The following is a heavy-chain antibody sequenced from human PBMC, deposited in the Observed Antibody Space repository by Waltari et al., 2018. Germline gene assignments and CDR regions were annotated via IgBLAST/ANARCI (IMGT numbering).Heavy chain of an antibody. V-gene: IGHV4-61*02. CDR3: ARQNSWIADAFDI. Sequence: QVQLQESGPGLVKPSQTLSLTCTVSGGSISRGSYYRSWIRQPAGKGLEWIGRIYTSGSTNYNPSLKSRVTISVDTSKNQFSLKLSSVTAADTAVYYCARQNSWIADAFDIWGQGTMVTVSS. CDR2: IYTSGST. J-gene: IGHJ3*02. CDR1: GGSISRGSYY. D-gene: IGHD2-21*01.